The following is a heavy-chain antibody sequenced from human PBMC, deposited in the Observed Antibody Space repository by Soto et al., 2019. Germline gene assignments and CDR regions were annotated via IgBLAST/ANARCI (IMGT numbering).Heavy chain of an antibody. V-gene: IGHV4-39*01. Sequence: SETLSLTCTVSGDSISSSTSYWGWIRQPPGKGLEWIASIYYSGSTYYNPSLQSRVTISVATSKNQFSLRLSSVTAADTAVYYCARDSSGWNYYFDYWGRGTLVTVSS. J-gene: IGHJ4*02. CDR2: IYYSGST. D-gene: IGHD6-19*01. CDR1: GDSISSSTSY. CDR3: ARDSSGWNYYFDY.